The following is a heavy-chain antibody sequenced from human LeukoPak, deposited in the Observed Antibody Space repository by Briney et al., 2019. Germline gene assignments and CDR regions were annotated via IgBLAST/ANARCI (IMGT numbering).Heavy chain of an antibody. CDR1: GFDFKNDW. CDR3: TKISGNSGYPFDY. D-gene: IGHD5-12*01. V-gene: IGHV3-15*01. J-gene: IGHJ4*02. Sequence: PGGSLRLSCAAPGFDFKNDWMNWVRQAPGKGLEWVGRIKSETDGGTTEYAAPVKGRFTISRDDSKNTLYLQMNSLKTEDTAVYYCTKISGNSGYPFDYWGQGTLVTVSS. CDR2: IKSETDGGTT.